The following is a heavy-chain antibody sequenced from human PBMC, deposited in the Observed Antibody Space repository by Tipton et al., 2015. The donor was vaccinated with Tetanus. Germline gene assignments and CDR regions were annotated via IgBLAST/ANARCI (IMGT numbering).Heavy chain of an antibody. CDR3: VRGRGLGAYSYGFEY. CDR1: GGLITTGGYS. Sequence: TLSLTCTVSGGLITTGGYSWGWIRQPPGQGLEWLGYIYQTDSTYYNPSVRSRLTLSLQRSKNQVSLKLSSVTAADTAVYYCVRGRGLGAYSYGFEYWGQGTQVTVSS. D-gene: IGHD5-18*01. CDR2: IYQTDST. J-gene: IGHJ4*02. V-gene: IGHV4-30-2*01.